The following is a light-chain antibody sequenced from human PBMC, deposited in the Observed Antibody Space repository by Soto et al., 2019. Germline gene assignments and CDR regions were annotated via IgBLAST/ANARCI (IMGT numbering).Light chain of an antibody. CDR3: CSYAGSSTFDVV. CDR2: EDS. V-gene: IGLV2-23*02. CDR1: SSDVGSYNL. Sequence: QSALTQPASVSGSPGQSITISCTGTSSDVGSYNLVSWYQKHPGKAPKLMIYEDSKRPSGVSNRFSGSKSGNMASLTISGLQAEDEADYYCCSYAGSSTFDVVFGGGTKLTVL. J-gene: IGLJ2*01.